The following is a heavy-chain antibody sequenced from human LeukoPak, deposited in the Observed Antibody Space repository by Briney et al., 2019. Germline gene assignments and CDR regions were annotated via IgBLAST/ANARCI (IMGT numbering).Heavy chain of an antibody. J-gene: IGHJ6*02. CDR1: GGSISPYY. CDR3: ARHSYNYYGLDV. Sequence: SETLSLTCTVSGGSISPYYWSWIRQPPGKGLEWIGYIYYSGTTNYNPSLKSRVSMSVDTSNNHLSLRLTSVTAADTALYYCARHSYNYYGLDVWGQGTTITVSS. V-gene: IGHV4-59*08. CDR2: IYYSGTT.